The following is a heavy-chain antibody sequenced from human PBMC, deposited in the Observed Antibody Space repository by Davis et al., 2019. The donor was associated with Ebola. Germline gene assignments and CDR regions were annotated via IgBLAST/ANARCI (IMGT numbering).Heavy chain of an antibody. Sequence: GSLRLSCAASGFTFSSYWMSWVRQPPGKGLEWIGEINHSGSTNYNPSLKSRVTISVDTSKNQFSLKLSSVTAADTAVYYCARGYSSWFDPWGQGTLVTVSS. CDR3: ARGYSSWFDP. CDR1: GFTFSSYW. J-gene: IGHJ5*02. D-gene: IGHD5-18*01. V-gene: IGHV4-34*01. CDR2: INHSGST.